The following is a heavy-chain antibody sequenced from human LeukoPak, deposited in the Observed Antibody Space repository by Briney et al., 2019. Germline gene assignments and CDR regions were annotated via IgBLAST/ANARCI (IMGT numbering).Heavy chain of an antibody. Sequence: ASVKVSRKPSLYTLSNYGISWVGQAPGQGVEGLGWMSAYNGKTQYAQNLQGRVTLTTDTYTSTAYMQLRSLRSDSTAVYFCPRVIPDTYDSSGYPLFFDYWGQGTLVTVYS. CDR1: LYTLSNYG. V-gene: IGHV1-18*01. D-gene: IGHD3-22*01. J-gene: IGHJ4*02. CDR2: MSAYNGKT. CDR3: PRVIPDTYDSSGYPLFFDY.